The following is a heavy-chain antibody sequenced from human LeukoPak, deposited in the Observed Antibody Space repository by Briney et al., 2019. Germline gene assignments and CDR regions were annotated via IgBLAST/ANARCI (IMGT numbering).Heavy chain of an antibody. J-gene: IGHJ5*02. Sequence: SETLSVTCTVSGGSVSSGSYYWSWIRQPPGKGLEWIGYIYYSGSTNYNPSLKSRVTISVDTSKNQFSLKLSSVTAADTAVYYCARDPRIAAAGTFWFDPWGQGTLVTVSS. CDR3: ARDPRIAAAGTFWFDP. D-gene: IGHD6-13*01. CDR2: IYYSGST. CDR1: GGSVSSGSYY. V-gene: IGHV4-61*01.